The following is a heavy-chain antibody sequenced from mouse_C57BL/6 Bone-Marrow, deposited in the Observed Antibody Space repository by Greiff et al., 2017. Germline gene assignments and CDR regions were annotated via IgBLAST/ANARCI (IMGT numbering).Heavy chain of an antibody. CDR3: AGSYYGSSDKRESYYFDN. D-gene: IGHD1-1*01. J-gene: IGHJ2*01. CDR2: ISGGGGNT. CDR1: GFTFSSYT. V-gene: IGHV5-9*01. Sequence: DVHLVESGGGLVKPGGSLKLSCAASGFTFSSYTMSWVRQTPEKRLEWVATISGGGGNTYYPDSVKGRFTISRDNAKNTLYLQMSSLRSEDTALFYCAGSYYGSSDKRESYYFDNWGQGTTLTVSS.